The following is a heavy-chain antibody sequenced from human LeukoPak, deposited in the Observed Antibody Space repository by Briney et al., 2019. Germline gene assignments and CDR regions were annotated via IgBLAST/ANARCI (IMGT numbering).Heavy chain of an antibody. CDR1: GFTFDDYA. CDR3: AKLAKYFYGSETYYFFEH. CDR2: ISWNSGSR. Sequence: PGGSLRLSCVASGFTFDDYAMHWVRQAPGKGLEWVSGISWNSGSRGYADSVKGRFTISRDNAKTSLYLQMNSLRVEDTAVYYCAKLAKYFYGSETYYFFEHWGQGTPVTASS. J-gene: IGHJ4*02. V-gene: IGHV3-9*01. D-gene: IGHD3-10*01.